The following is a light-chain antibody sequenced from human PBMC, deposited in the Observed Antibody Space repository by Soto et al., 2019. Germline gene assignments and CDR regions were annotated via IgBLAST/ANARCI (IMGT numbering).Light chain of an antibody. CDR3: SARDDSLSGVV. J-gene: IGLJ2*01. CDR2: RSD. Sequence: QSVLTQPPSTSGTTGQRVTISCSGCSSNIGSNHVYWYQQFPGMAPKLLMYRSDQRPTGVPDRFSGSKSGTSASLAISGLRSDDEANYYCSARDDSLSGVVFGGGTKLTVL. V-gene: IGLV1-47*01. CDR1: SSNIGSNH.